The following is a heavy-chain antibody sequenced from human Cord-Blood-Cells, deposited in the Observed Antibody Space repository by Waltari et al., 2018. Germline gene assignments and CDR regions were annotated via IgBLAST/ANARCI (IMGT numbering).Heavy chain of an antibody. CDR1: GGSFSGYY. V-gene: IGHV4-34*01. D-gene: IGHD2-15*01. Sequence: QVQLQQWGAGLLKPSETLSLTCAVYGGSFSGYYWSWIRQPPGKGLEWIGEINHSGRTNYSPSLKSRVTISVDTSKNQFSLKLRSVTAADTAVYYCARGGPLVVVVAATPRWYFDLWGRGTLVTVSS. J-gene: IGHJ2*01. CDR2: INHSGRT. CDR3: ARGGPLVVVVAATPRWYFDL.